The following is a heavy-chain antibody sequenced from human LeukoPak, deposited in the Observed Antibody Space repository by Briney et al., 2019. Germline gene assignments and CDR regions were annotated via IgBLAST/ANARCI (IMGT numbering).Heavy chain of an antibody. V-gene: IGHV4-34*01. D-gene: IGHD5-12*01. J-gene: IGHJ5*02. CDR1: GGSFSGYY. CDR2: INHSGST. CDR3: ARNGGYDFHPYNWFDP. Sequence: SSETLSLTCAVYGGSFSGYYWSWIRQPPGKGLEWIGEINHSGSTNYNPSLKSRVTISVDTSKNQFSLKLSSVTAADTAVYYCARNGGYDFHPYNWFDPWGQGALVTVSS.